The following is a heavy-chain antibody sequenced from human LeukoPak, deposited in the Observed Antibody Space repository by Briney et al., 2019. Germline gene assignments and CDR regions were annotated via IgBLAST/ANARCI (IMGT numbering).Heavy chain of an antibody. CDR1: GFNFANHA. D-gene: IGHD2-21*02. J-gene: IGHJ4*02. CDR2: ISGGGDIT. CDR3: TRTLDCCAFDY. Sequence: GGSLRLSCAASGFNFANHAMSWVRQTPGKGLEWVSAISGGGDITYYADSVTGRFTISRDNSKDTLFLQMHSLRPGDTAVYYCTRTLDCCAFDYWGQGTLVTVSS. V-gene: IGHV3-23*01.